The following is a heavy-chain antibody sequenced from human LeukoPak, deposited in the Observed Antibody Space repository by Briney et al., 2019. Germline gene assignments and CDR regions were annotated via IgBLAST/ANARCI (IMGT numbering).Heavy chain of an antibody. Sequence: PSETLSLTCAVYGGSFSGYYWSWIRQPPGKGLEWIGYIYYSGSTNYNPSLKSRVTISVDTSKNQFSLKLSSVTAADTAVYYCARASSGGTGRYYYYYYGMDVWGQGTTVTVSS. V-gene: IGHV4-59*01. D-gene: IGHD6-19*01. CDR1: GGSFSGYY. J-gene: IGHJ6*02. CDR3: ARASSGGTGRYYYYYYGMDV. CDR2: IYYSGST.